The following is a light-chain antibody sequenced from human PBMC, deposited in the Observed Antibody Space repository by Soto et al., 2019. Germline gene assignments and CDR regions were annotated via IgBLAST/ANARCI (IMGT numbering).Light chain of an antibody. CDR3: QQGHSTPYT. J-gene: IGKJ2*01. CDR2: GAS. Sequence: EIVLTQSPAALSVSPGGRATLSCRASQDVMYDLAWYQQKPGQAPRLLVYGASTRATDAPPRFRGSGSGREFSLTISSLQSEDFATHYCQQGHSTPYTFGQGTKVEIK. V-gene: IGKV3-15*01. CDR1: QDVMYD.